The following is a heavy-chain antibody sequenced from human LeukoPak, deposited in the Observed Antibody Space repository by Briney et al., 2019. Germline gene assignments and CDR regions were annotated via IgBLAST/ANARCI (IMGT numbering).Heavy chain of an antibody. V-gene: IGHV3-74*01. CDR1: GFTFSSYW. Sequence: PGGSLRLSCAASGFTFSSYWMHWVRQGPGKGLVWVSRINSDGSTTIYADSVKGRFTISRDNAKNTLYLQMNSLRAEDTAVYYCATNTHYDSSGYPFDYWGQGTLVTVSS. J-gene: IGHJ4*02. CDR2: INSDGSTT. D-gene: IGHD3-22*01. CDR3: ATNTHYDSSGYPFDY.